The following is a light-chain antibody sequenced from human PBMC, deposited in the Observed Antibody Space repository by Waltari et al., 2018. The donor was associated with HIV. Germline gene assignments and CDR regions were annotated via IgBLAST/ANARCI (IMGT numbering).Light chain of an antibody. V-gene: IGKV3-20*01. CDR1: QSISSTY. Sequence: ELVLTQSPGTLSVSPGETATVSCRASQSISSTYVAWYQQKPGQAPRLLIYNASTRPTGIPDRFNGSGSGTDFILTIRRLEPGDSAVYYCQQYGSSPRTLGEGTKVEIK. J-gene: IGKJ1*01. CDR3: QQYGSSPRT. CDR2: NAS.